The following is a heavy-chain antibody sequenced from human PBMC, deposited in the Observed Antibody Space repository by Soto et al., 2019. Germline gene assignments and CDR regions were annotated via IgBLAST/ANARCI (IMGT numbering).Heavy chain of an antibody. CDR2: IWYDGSNK. CDR3: ARDYRPDYGDYYYGMDV. J-gene: IGHJ6*02. CDR1: GFTFSSYG. V-gene: IGHV3-33*01. Sequence: QVQLVESGGGVVQPGRSLRLSCAASGFTFSSYGMHWVRQAPGKGLEWVAVIWYDGSNKYYADFVKGRFTISRDNSKNTLYLQMNSLRAEDTAVYYCARDYRPDYGDYYYGMDVWGQGTTVTVSS. D-gene: IGHD4-17*01.